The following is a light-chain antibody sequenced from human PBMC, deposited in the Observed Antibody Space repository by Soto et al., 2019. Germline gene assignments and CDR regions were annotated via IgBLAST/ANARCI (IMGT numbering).Light chain of an antibody. CDR1: QSVLYSSNNKNY. J-gene: IGKJ5*01. CDR2: WAS. V-gene: IGKV4-1*01. CDR3: QQYYSTPIT. Sequence: DIVMTQSPDSLAVSLGERATINCKSSQSVLYSSNNKNYLAWYQQKTGQPPKLLIYWASTRESGVPDRFSGSGSGTHFTLTISSLQAEDVAVYYCQQYYSTPITFGQGTRLEIK.